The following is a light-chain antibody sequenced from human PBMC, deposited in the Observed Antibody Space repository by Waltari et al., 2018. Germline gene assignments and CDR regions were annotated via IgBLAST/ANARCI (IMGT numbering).Light chain of an antibody. V-gene: IGLV1-44*01. CDR2: SSS. CDR3: AAWDDSLDGYV. J-gene: IGLJ1*01. Sequence: QSVLTQPPSASGTPGQRVTISCSNSNSNMGSDSVSWYQHLPGTAPKLLIFSSSQRPSGVPDRFSGSKSGTSASLAISGLQSEDEAEYYCAAWDDSLDGYVFGTGTKVTVL. CDR1: NSNMGSDS.